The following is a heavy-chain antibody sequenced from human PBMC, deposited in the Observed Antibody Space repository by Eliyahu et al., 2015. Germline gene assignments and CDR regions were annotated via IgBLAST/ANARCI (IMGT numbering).Heavy chain of an antibody. CDR1: GFTFXDXG. CDR3: ARVFFAYSGRYNPLDY. J-gene: IGHJ4*02. CDR2: INWCGGST. D-gene: IGHD1-26*01. Sequence: EVQLVESGGGVVPAGGSLRLSCAASGFTFXDXGMGWVRQAPGKGLXWVXGINWCGGSTGYTDSVKGRFTISRDSAKNSLYLQMNSLRAEDTALYHCARVFFAYSGRYNPLDYWGQGTLVTVSS. V-gene: IGHV3-20*01.